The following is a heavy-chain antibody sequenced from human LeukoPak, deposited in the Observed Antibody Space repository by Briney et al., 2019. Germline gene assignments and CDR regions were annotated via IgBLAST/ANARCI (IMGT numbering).Heavy chain of an antibody. J-gene: IGHJ4*02. V-gene: IGHV3-48*03. CDR3: ARETSHCGGDCYDF. D-gene: IGHD2-21*01. Sequence: GGSLRLSCTASGFSLSDYEISWVRQAPGKGLEWVSYINTGSSSIYYADSLKGRFTISRDDAKNSVYLQLNSLRAEDTALYYCARETSHCGGDCYDFWAEGTVLSV. CDR1: GFSLSDYE. CDR2: INTGSSSI.